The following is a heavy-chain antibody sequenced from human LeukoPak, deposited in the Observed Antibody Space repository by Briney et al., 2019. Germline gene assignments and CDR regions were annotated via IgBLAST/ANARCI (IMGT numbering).Heavy chain of an antibody. CDR1: GFTFSSYG. Sequence: GGSLRLSCAASGFTFSSYGMHWVRQAPGKGLEWVAVISYDGSNKYYADSVKGRFTISRDNSKNTLYLQMNSLRAEDTAVYYCAKEEWLGKMNYFDYWGQGTLVTVSS. D-gene: IGHD3-3*01. V-gene: IGHV3-30*18. J-gene: IGHJ4*02. CDR2: ISYDGSNK. CDR3: AKEEWLGKMNYFDY.